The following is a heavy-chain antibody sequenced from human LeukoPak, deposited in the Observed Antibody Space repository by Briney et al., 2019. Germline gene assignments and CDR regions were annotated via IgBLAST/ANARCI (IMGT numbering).Heavy chain of an antibody. Sequence: ASVKVSCKASGYTFTGYYMHWVRQAPGQGLEWMGWINPNSGGTNYAQKFQGRVTMTRDTSISTAYMELSRLRSDDTAVYYCARDYDILTGYFSRPGEYFQHWGQGTLVTVSS. CDR3: ARDYDILTGYFSRPGEYFQH. D-gene: IGHD3-9*01. V-gene: IGHV1-2*02. CDR1: GYTFTGYY. CDR2: INPNSGGT. J-gene: IGHJ1*01.